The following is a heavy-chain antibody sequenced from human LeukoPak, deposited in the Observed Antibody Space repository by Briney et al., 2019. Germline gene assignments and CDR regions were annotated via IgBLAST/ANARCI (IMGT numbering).Heavy chain of an antibody. CDR1: GGPIYSYY. CDR2: LYPGVST. J-gene: IGHJ6*03. Sequence: KPSETLSLTCTVSGGPIYSYYWSWIRQTAGKGLGWIGRLYPGVSTNYNPSLKSRVTMSADTSKNQFALKLSAVTAADTAVYYCARLKFYDSTGYSPGHYMDVWGKGTTVTVSS. V-gene: IGHV4-4*07. D-gene: IGHD3-22*01. CDR3: ARLKFYDSTGYSPGHYMDV.